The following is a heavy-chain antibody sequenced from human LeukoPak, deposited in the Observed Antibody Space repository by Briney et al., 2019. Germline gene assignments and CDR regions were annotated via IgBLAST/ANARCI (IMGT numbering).Heavy chain of an antibody. D-gene: IGHD3-3*01. CDR3: ARHLFPNAPLFQH. J-gene: IGHJ1*01. CDR1: GGSISSYY. V-gene: IGHV4-59*05. CDR2: IYYSGST. Sequence: SETLSLTCTVSGGSISSYYWSWIRQPPGKGLEWIGSIYYSGSTYYNPSLKSRVTISVDTSKNQFSLKLSSVTAADTAVYYCARHLFPNAPLFQHWGQGTLVTVSS.